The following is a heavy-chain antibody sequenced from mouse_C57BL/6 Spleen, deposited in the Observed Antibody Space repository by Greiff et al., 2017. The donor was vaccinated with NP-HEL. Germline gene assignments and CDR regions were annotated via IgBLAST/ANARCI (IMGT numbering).Heavy chain of an antibody. Sequence: QVQLQQSGPELVKPGASVKISCKASGYAFSSSWMNWVKQRPGKGLEWIGRIYPGDGDTNYNGKFKGKATLTADQSSSTAYMQLSSLTSGDCAVYFCATWDFDYWGQGTTLTVSS. J-gene: IGHJ2*01. CDR2: IYPGDGDT. D-gene: IGHD4-1*01. V-gene: IGHV1-82*01. CDR1: GYAFSSSW. CDR3: ATWDFDY.